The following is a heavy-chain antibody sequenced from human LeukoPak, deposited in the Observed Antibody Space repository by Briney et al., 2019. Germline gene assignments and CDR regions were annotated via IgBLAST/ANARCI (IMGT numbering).Heavy chain of an antibody. CDR1: GFTFSDYY. J-gene: IGHJ3*02. CDR2: ISSSGGTI. Sequence: PGGSLRLSCAASGFTFSDYYMSWIRQAPGKGLEWISCISSSGGTIYDADSVNGRFTISRDNTQNSLYLQMNSLRAEDTAVYYCASAAELLKPFHIWGQGTMVTVSS. D-gene: IGHD1-26*01. V-gene: IGHV3-11*01. CDR3: ASAAELLKPFHI.